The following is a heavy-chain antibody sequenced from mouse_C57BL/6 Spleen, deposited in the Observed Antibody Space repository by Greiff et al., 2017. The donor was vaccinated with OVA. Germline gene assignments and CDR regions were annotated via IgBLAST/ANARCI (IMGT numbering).Heavy chain of an antibody. CDR3: AREGYYGSRALTGYAMDY. CDR2: INPSNGGT. J-gene: IGHJ4*01. V-gene: IGHV1-53*01. D-gene: IGHD1-1*01. CDR1: GYTFTSYW. Sequence: QVQLQQPGTELVKPGASVKLSCKASGYTFTSYWMHWVKQRPGQGLEWIGNINPSNGGTNYNEKFKSKATLTVDKSSSTAYMQLSSLTSEDSAVYYCAREGYYGSRALTGYAMDYWGQGTSVTVSS.